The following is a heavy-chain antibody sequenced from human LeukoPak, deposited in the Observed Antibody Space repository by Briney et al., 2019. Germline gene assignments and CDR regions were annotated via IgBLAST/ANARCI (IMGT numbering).Heavy chain of an antibody. CDR1: GYTFTSYY. D-gene: IGHD1-14*01. J-gene: IGHJ5*02. CDR3: ASDLATGYNWFDP. CDR2: INPSGGST. V-gene: IGHV1-46*01. Sequence: ASVKVSCKASGYTFTSYYMHWVRQAPGQGLEWMGIINPSGGSTSYAQKFQGRVTMTRDTSTSTVYMELSSLRSEDTAVYCCASDLATGYNWFDPWGQGTLVTVSS.